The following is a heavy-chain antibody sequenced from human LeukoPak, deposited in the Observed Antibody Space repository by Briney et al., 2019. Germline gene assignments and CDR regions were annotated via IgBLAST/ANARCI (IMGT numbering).Heavy chain of an antibody. D-gene: IGHD3-10*01. Sequence: GGSLRLSCAASGFTFSSYGMHWVRQAPGKGLEWVAFIRNDGSNKYYADSVKGRFTISRDNSKNTLYLQMNSLRAEDTAVYYCAKRENYYGSGSYYIIWGQGTLVTVSS. V-gene: IGHV3-30*02. J-gene: IGHJ4*02. CDR2: IRNDGSNK. CDR1: GFTFSSYG. CDR3: AKRENYYGSGSYYII.